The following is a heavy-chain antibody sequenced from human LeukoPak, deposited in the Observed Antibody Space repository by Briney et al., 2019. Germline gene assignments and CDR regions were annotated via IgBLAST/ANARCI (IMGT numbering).Heavy chain of an antibody. J-gene: IGHJ4*02. CDR3: ARHTMVVTAYYFDY. CDR2: IIPIFGTA. CDR1: GGTFISYA. Sequence: SVKVSCKASGGTFISYAISWVRQAPGLGLEWMGRIIPIFGTANYAQKFQGRVTITTDESTSTAYMELSSLRSEDTAVYYCARHTMVVTAYYFDYWGQGTLVTVSS. D-gene: IGHD4-23*01. V-gene: IGHV1-69*05.